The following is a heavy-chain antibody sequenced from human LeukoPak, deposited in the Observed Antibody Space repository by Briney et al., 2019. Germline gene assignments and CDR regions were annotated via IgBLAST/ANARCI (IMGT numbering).Heavy chain of an antibody. CDR3: ARDGSYYDRPRENWFDP. V-gene: IGHV4-34*01. Sequence: SETLSLTCAVYGGSFSGYYWSWIRQPPGKGLEWIGEINHSGSTNYNPSLKSRVTMSVDTSKNQFSLKLSSVTAADTAVYYCARDGSYYDRPRENWFDPWGQGTLVTVSS. CDR2: INHSGST. J-gene: IGHJ5*02. D-gene: IGHD3-22*01. CDR1: GGSFSGYY.